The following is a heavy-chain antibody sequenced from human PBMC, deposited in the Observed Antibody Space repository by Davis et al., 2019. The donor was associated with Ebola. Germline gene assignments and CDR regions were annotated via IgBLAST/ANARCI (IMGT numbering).Heavy chain of an antibody. D-gene: IGHD6-13*01. CDR3: VAHSSSWYPNYWFDP. Sequence: SETLSLTCAVYGGSFSGYYWSWIRQPPGKGLEWIGYIYYSGSTNYNPSLKSRVTISVDTSKNQFSLKLSSVTAADTAVYYCVAHSSSWYPNYWFDPWGQGTLVTVSS. CDR1: GGSFSGYY. CDR2: IYYSGST. J-gene: IGHJ5*02. V-gene: IGHV4-59*01.